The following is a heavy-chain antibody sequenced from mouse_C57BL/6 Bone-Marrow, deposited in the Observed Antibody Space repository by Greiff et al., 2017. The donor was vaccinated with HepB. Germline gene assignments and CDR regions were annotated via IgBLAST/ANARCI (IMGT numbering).Heavy chain of an antibody. Sequence: VKLQESGAELVKPGASVKMSCKASGYTFTTYPIEWMKQNHGKSLEWIGNFHPYNDDTKYNEKFKGKATLTVEKSSSTVYLELSRLTSDDSAVYYCARPSYYGSSYYFDYWGQGTTLTVSS. CDR2: FHPYNDDT. D-gene: IGHD1-1*01. J-gene: IGHJ2*01. CDR3: ARPSYYGSSYYFDY. V-gene: IGHV1-47*01. CDR1: GYTFTTYP.